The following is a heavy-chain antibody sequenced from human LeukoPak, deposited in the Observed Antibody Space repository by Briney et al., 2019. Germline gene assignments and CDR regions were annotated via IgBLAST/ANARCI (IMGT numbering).Heavy chain of an antibody. CDR2: INPNSGGT. CDR1: GYTFTGYY. CDR3: ARRDYYGSGSYYSHNWFDP. J-gene: IGHJ5*02. Sequence: ASVKVSCKASGYTFTGYYMHWVRQAPGQGLEWMGWINPNSGGTNYAQKFQGRVTMTRDTSISTAYTELSRLRSDDTAVYYCARRDYYGSGSYYSHNWFDPWGQGTLVTVSS. D-gene: IGHD3-10*01. V-gene: IGHV1-2*02.